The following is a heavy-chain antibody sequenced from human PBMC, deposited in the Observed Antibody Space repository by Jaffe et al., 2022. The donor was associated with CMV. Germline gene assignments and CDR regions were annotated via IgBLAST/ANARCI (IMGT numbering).Heavy chain of an antibody. CDR1: GFTFSSYA. V-gene: IGHV3-23*01. J-gene: IGHJ4*02. CDR2: ISGSGGST. Sequence: EVQLLESGGGLVQPGGSLRLSCAASGFTFSSYAMSWVRQAPGKGLEWVSAISGSGGSTYYADSVKGRFTISRDNSKNTLYLQMNSLRAEDTAVYYCAKDRGYYDSSGYYGEAYWGQGTLVTVSS. CDR3: AKDRGYYDSSGYYGEAY. D-gene: IGHD3-22*01.